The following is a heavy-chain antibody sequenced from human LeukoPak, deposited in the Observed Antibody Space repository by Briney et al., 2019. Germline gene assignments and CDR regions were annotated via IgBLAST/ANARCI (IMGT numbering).Heavy chain of an antibody. Sequence: KTSETLSLTCTVSGGSISSNYWSWIRQPPGKGLDWIGYIYYSGSTNYNPSLKSRVTISVDTSKNQFSLKLSSVTAADTAVYYCARIEYSGYAHYYGMDVWGQGTTVTVSS. V-gene: IGHV4-59*12. CDR3: ARIEYSGYAHYYGMDV. CDR2: IYYSGST. J-gene: IGHJ6*02. D-gene: IGHD5-12*01. CDR1: GGSISSNY.